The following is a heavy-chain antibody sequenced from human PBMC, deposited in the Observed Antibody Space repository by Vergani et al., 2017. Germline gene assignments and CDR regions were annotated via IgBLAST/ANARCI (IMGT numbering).Heavy chain of an antibody. J-gene: IGHJ5*02. Sequence: EVQLLESGGGLVQPGGSLRLSCAASGFTFSSYAMSWVRQAPGKGLEWVSAISGSGGSTYYADSVKGRFTIARDNSKNTLYLQMNSLRAEATAVYYCASVYYGSGFDPWGQGTLVTVSS. CDR2: ISGSGGST. D-gene: IGHD3-10*01. CDR3: ASVYYGSGFDP. CDR1: GFTFSSYA. V-gene: IGHV3-23*01.